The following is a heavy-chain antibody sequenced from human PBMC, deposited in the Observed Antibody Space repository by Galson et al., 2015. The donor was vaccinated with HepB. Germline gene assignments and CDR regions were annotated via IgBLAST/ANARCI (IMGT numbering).Heavy chain of an antibody. CDR1: GFTFSDYY. V-gene: IGHV3-11*01. J-gene: IGHJ5*02. CDR3: ARFLYGDYVGWFDP. D-gene: IGHD4-17*01. CDR2: INSIGSTI. Sequence: LRLSCAASGFTFSDYYMSWIRQAPGKGLEWVSSINSIGSTIYYADSVKGRFTISRDNAKNSVSLQMNSLRAEDTAVYYCARFLYGDYVGWFDPWGQGTRVTVSS.